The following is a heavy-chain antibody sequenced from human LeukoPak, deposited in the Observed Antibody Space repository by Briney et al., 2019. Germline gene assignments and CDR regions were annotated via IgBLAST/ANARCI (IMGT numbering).Heavy chain of an antibody. D-gene: IGHD3/OR15-3a*01. CDR3: ASQLDTTGYYTGFIDS. J-gene: IGHJ4*02. CDR1: GGSISNSSHY. CDR2: IYYSGNP. V-gene: IGHV4-39*01. Sequence: PSETLSLTCTVSGGSISNSSHYWAWIRQPPGKGLEWIGSIYYSGNPFYNPSLKSRVTILVDTSNNQFSLEVDSVTAADTAMYYCASQLDTTGYYTGFIDSWGQGALVTVSS.